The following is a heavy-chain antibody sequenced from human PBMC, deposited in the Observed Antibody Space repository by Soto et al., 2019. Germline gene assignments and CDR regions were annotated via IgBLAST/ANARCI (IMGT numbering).Heavy chain of an antibody. CDR3: ARGRRVVVVFDI. CDR1: GGSFSGYY. V-gene: IGHV4-34*01. J-gene: IGHJ3*02. Sequence: SETLSLTCAVYGGSFSGYYWSWIRQPPGKGLEWIGEINHSGSTNYNPSLKSRVTISVDTSKNQFSLKLSSVTAADTAVYYCARGRRVVVVFDIWGQGTMVTVSS. CDR2: INHSGST. D-gene: IGHD3-22*01.